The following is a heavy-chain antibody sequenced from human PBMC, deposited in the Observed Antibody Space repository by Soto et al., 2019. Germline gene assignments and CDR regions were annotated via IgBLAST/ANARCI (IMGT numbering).Heavy chain of an antibody. CDR1: GYSFTSYW. Sequence: PGESLKISCKGSGYSFTSYWISWVRQMPGKGLEWMGRIDPSDSYTNYSPSFQGHVTISADKSISTAYLQWSSLKASDTAMYYCAGMYYVSSGQYGMDVWGQGTTVTVS. V-gene: IGHV5-10-1*01. J-gene: IGHJ6*02. CDR2: IDPSDSYT. D-gene: IGHD3-22*01. CDR3: AGMYYVSSGQYGMDV.